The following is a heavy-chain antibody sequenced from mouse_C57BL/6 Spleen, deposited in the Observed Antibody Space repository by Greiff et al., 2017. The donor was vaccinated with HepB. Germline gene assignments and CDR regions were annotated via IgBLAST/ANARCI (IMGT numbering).Heavy chain of an antibody. D-gene: IGHD1-1*01. CDR1: GYAFSSSW. Sequence: VQLQQSGPELVKPGASVKISCKASGYAFSSSWMNWVKQRPGKGLEWIGRIYPGDGDTNYNGKFKGKATLTADKSSSTAYMQLSSLTSEDSAVYFCAHYYGRSHWYFDVWGTGTTVTVSS. CDR3: AHYYGRSHWYFDV. V-gene: IGHV1-82*01. CDR2: IYPGDGDT. J-gene: IGHJ1*03.